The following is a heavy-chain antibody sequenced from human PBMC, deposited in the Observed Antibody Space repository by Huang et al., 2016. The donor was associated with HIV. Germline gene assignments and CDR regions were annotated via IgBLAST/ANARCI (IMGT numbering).Heavy chain of an antibody. J-gene: IGHJ4*02. CDR1: GGSFSGYY. Sequence: QVQLEQWGAGLLKASETLSLTCAVYGGSFSGYYWNWLRQAPGKGLEGVGEINHSVNTNYNPSLKSRVNMSVDTSKSQFSLYLTSLSAADTGTYFCARRYNSRRDYWGRGTLVTVHS. CDR2: INHSVNT. CDR3: ARRYNSRRDY. D-gene: IGHD3-22*01. V-gene: IGHV4-34*02.